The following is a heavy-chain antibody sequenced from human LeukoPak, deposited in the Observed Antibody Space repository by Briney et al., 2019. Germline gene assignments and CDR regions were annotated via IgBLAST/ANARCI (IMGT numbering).Heavy chain of an antibody. D-gene: IGHD2-21*01. CDR1: GYTFTNYG. Sequence: ASVKVSCKASGYTFTNYGISWVRQGPGQGLGWMGWISGYNDDTNYAQSLQGRVTMTTDTSTNTVYMELRNLRSDDTAVYYCARNTSIMSSRDFDFWGQGTLVTVSS. J-gene: IGHJ4*02. CDR3: ARNTSIMSSRDFDF. V-gene: IGHV1-18*01. CDR2: ISGYNDDT.